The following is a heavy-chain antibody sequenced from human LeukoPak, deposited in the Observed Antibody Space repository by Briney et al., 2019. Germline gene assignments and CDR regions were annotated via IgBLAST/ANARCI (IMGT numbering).Heavy chain of an antibody. J-gene: IGHJ4*02. CDR2: ISSSSSYI. CDR1: GFTFSSYS. CDR3: ARRSEWSGSYQPFDS. V-gene: IGHV3-21*01. D-gene: IGHD1-26*01. Sequence: AGGSLRLSCAASGFTFSSYSMNWVRQAPGKGLEWVSSISSSSSYIYYADSVKGRFTISRDNAKNSLYLQMNSLRAEDTAVYYCARRSEWSGSYQPFDSWGQGTPVTVSS.